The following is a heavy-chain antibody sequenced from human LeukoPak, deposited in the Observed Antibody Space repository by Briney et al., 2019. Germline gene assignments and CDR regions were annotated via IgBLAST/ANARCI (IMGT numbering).Heavy chain of an antibody. V-gene: IGHV3-74*01. D-gene: IGHD6-6*01. J-gene: IGHJ4*02. CDR1: GFTFSSYS. CDR3: ARDPEYSRYLFDY. Sequence: GGSLRLSCAASGFTFSSYSMNWVRQAPGKGLVWVSRINSDGSSTSYADSVKGRFTISRDNAKNTLYLQMNSLRAEDTAVYYCARDPEYSRYLFDYWGQGTLVTVSS. CDR2: INSDGSST.